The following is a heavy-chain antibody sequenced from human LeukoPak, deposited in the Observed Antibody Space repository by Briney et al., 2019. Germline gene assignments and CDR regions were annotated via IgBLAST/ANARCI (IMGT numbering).Heavy chain of an antibody. D-gene: IGHD3-10*01. V-gene: IGHV4-30-2*05. CDR3: ARQYYYGSGSRGRFDP. J-gene: IGHJ5*02. CDR1: GFTFSTYG. CDR2: IYHSGST. Sequence: LRLSCAASGFTFSTYGMNWIRQPPGKGLEWIGYIYHSGSTYYNPSLKSRVTISVDTSKNQFSLKLSSVTAADTAVYYCARQYYYGSGSRGRFDPWGQGTLVTVSS.